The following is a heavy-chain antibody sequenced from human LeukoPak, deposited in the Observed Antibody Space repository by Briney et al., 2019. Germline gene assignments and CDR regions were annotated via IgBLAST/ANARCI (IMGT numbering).Heavy chain of an antibody. CDR1: GFTFRSYA. Sequence: PGGSVRLSCAASGFTFRSYAMTWVRQAPGKGLKWVSEISGSGSTYYADSVRGRFTISRDNSKNTLYLQMNSLRAEDTAVYYCAQSKHWPALDYWGQGTLVTVSS. CDR2: ISGSGST. D-gene: IGHD1-1*01. J-gene: IGHJ4*02. CDR3: AQSKHWPALDY. V-gene: IGHV3-23*01.